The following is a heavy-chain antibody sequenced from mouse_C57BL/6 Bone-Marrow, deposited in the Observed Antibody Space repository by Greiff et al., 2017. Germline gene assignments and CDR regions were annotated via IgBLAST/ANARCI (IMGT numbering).Heavy chain of an antibody. CDR1: GFNIKDAY. D-gene: IGHD2-3*01. CDR2: IDPEIGDT. V-gene: IGHV14-4*01. J-gene: IGHJ2*01. Sequence: EVQLQESGAELVRPGASVKLSCTASGFNIKDAYIHWVKQRPEQGLEWIGWIDPEIGDTEYASKFQGKATITSDTSSNTAYLQLSSLTSEDTAVYYCSSFDGNYFDFWGKGTPLTVAS. CDR3: SSFDGNYFDF.